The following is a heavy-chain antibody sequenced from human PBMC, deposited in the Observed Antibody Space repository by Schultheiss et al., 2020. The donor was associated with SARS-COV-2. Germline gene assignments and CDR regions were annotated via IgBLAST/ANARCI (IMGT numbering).Heavy chain of an antibody. CDR1: GGSISSGDYY. D-gene: IGHD2-15*01. CDR3: ARELVAASNWFDP. J-gene: IGHJ5*02. Sequence: SETLSLTCTVSGGSISSGDYYWSWIRQPAGKGLEWIGRIYTSGSTNYNPSLKSRVTMSVDTSKNQFSLKLSSVTAADTAVYYCARELVAASNWFDPWGQGTLVTVSS. V-gene: IGHV4-61*02. CDR2: IYTSGST.